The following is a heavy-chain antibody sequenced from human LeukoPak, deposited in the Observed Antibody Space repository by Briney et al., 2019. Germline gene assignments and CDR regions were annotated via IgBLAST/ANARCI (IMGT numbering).Heavy chain of an antibody. D-gene: IGHD6-19*01. CDR2: IDPSDSYT. CDR3: ARSLSSGWPGFGY. J-gene: IGHJ4*02. V-gene: IGHV5-10-1*01. Sequence: GESLKISCKGSGYTFTTYWMTWVRQMPGKGLEWMGTIDPSDSYTKYSPSFEGHVTISVDKSTSTAYLQWYSLKASDTAMYYCARSLSSGWPGFGYWGQGALVTVSS. CDR1: GYTFTTYW.